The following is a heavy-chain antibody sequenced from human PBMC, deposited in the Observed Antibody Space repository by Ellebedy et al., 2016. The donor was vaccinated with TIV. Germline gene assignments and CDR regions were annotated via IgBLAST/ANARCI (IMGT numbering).Heavy chain of an antibody. D-gene: IGHD4-17*01. Sequence: GGSLRLSCAVSGVTLSSYSMSWVRQAPGKGLECVANIKQDGSEKSYVDSVKGRFTISRDNAKNSLYLQMNSLRAEDTAVYYCARDLGFYGDYDYSDYYYGMDVWGQGTTVTVSS. CDR3: ARDLGFYGDYDYSDYYYGMDV. V-gene: IGHV3-7*01. J-gene: IGHJ6*02. CDR1: GVTLSSYS. CDR2: IKQDGSEK.